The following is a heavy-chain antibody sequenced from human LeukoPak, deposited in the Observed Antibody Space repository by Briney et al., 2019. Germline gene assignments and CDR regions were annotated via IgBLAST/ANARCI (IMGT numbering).Heavy chain of an antibody. CDR3: AREATGFDY. Sequence: PGGSLRLSCTASGFTFSSYXXXXXRQXPGXXXXWVSXXSNTGSXXXXXXXVXXXFXXXXXNAKNSLYLQMNSLRAEDTAVYYCAREATGFDYWGQGTLVTVSS. CDR2: XSNTGSXX. J-gene: IGHJ4*02. V-gene: IGHV3-48*03. CDR1: GFTFSSYX.